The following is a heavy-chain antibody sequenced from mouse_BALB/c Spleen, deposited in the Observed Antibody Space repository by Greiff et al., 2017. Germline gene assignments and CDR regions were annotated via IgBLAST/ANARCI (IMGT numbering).Heavy chain of an antibody. CDR2: IYPGDGDT. J-gene: IGHJ4*01. CDR1: GYAFSSYW. V-gene: IGHV1-80*01. D-gene: IGHD2-14*01. Sequence: VQLQQSGAELVRPGSSVKISCKASGYAFSSYWMNWVKQRPGQGLEWIGQIYPGDGDTNYNGKFKGKATLTADKSSSTAYMQLSSLTSEDSAVYFCARYYRYDGYYYAMDYWGQGTSVTVSS. CDR3: ARYYRYDGYYYAMDY.